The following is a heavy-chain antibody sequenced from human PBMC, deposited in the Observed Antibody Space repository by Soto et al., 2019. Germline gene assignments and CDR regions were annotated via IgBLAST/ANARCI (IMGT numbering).Heavy chain of an antibody. V-gene: IGHV3-74*01. CDR1: GFPLGLYY. CDR2: LSSDGKNA. D-gene: IGHD5-12*01. Sequence: EMKLVESGGASVRPGESLTLSCEASGFPLGLYYMHWVRQVPGKGLVWVSRLSSDGKNATYAESMKGRFTTSRGNGENKVFLKMNSLRVDDTAVYYCARVGDGYNYGGYYFHGMDVWGQGTTVTVSS. CDR3: ARVGDGYNYGGYYFHGMDV. J-gene: IGHJ6*02.